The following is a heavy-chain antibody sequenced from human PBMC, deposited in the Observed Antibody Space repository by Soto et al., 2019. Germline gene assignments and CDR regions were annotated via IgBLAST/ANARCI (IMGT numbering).Heavy chain of an antibody. Sequence: QVQLVQSGAEVKKPGASVKVSCKASGYTCTSYGISWVRQAPGQGLEWIGWISAYNGNTNYAQKLQGRVTMTTDTSTSTAYMELRSLRSDDTAVYYCARDREVRGVTYYYGMDVWGQGTTVTVSS. CDR2: ISAYNGNT. J-gene: IGHJ6*02. D-gene: IGHD3-10*01. CDR3: ARDREVRGVTYYYGMDV. CDR1: GYTCTSYG. V-gene: IGHV1-18*01.